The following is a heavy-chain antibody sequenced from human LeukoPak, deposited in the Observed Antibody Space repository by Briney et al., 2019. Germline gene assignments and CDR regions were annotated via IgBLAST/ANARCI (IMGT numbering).Heavy chain of an antibody. CDR2: INPRTEGR. D-gene: IGHD2-2*01. Sequence: ASVKVSCKTSGYTFSDYYLHWMRRAPGQGLELMAIINPRTEGRDYAQKFQGRITVTRETPTSTVYMELRSLRSVDTAIYYCVREYHGGYFDSWGQGTTVTVSS. V-gene: IGHV1-46*03. CDR1: GYTFSDYY. J-gene: IGHJ4*02. CDR3: VREYHGGYFDS.